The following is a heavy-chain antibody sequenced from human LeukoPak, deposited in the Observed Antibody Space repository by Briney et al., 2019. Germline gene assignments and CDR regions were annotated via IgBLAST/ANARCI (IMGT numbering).Heavy chain of an antibody. CDR3: ARDETRHHGYYYGSGSYSAY. J-gene: IGHJ4*02. D-gene: IGHD3-10*01. CDR2: ISAYNGNT. V-gene: IGHV1-18*01. Sequence: ASVKVSCKASGYTFTSYGISWVRQAPGQGLEWMGWISAYNGNTNYAQKLQGRVTMTTDTSTSTAYMELRSLRSDDTAVYYCARDETRHHGYYYGSGSYSAYWGQGTLVTVSS. CDR1: GYTFTSYG.